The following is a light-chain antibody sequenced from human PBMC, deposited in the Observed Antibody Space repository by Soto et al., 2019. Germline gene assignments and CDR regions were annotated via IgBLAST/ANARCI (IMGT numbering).Light chain of an antibody. CDR2: DVT. Sequence: QSALTQPASVSGSPGQSITISCTGTSSDVGGYNYVSWYQHHPGKAPKLIIYDVTNRPSGVSNPFSGSKSGNTASLTISGLQTEDEADYYCSSYTTSNTRQIVCGTGTKLTVL. CDR1: SSDVGGYNY. J-gene: IGLJ1*01. V-gene: IGLV2-14*03. CDR3: SSYTTSNTRQIV.